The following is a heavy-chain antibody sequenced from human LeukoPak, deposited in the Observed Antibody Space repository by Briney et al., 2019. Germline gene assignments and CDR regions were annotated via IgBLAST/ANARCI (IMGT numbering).Heavy chain of an antibody. Sequence: GGSLRLSCAGSGFTFGGYGMHWFRQTPGKGLEWVAVIAYDGSRAFYADSVKGRFTISRDNSKNTMSVQMDDLRAEDTAVYYCTRYNNDHFDYWGQGTLVTVFS. CDR2: IAYDGSRA. CDR1: GFTFGGYG. J-gene: IGHJ4*02. CDR3: TRYNNDHFDY. D-gene: IGHD1-14*01. V-gene: IGHV3-33*01.